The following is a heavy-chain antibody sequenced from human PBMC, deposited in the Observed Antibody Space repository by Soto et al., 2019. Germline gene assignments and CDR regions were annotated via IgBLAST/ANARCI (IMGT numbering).Heavy chain of an antibody. J-gene: IGHJ5*02. CDR2: IYYSGST. CDR1: GGSISSYY. V-gene: IGHV4-59*01. Sequence: SETLSLTCTVSGGSISSYYWSWIRQPPGKGLEWIGYIYYSGSTNYNPSLKSRVTISVDTSKNQFSLKLSSVTAADTAVYYCARDLSGIAAAGTKAIGYNWFDPWGQGTLVTVSS. CDR3: ARDLSGIAAAGTKAIGYNWFDP. D-gene: IGHD6-13*01.